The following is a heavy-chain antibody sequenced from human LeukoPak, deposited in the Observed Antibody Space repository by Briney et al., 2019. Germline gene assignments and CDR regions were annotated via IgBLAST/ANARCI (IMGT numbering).Heavy chain of an antibody. J-gene: IGHJ3*02. CDR3: ARVPSWYSSSPNGAFDI. Sequence: GGSLRLSCAASGFTFSSYSMNWVRQAPGKGLEWVSYISSSSSTIYYADSVKGRFTIPRDNAKNSLYLQMNSLRAEDTAVYYCARVPSWYSSSPNGAFDIWGQGTMVTVSS. CDR2: ISSSSSTI. D-gene: IGHD6-6*01. V-gene: IGHV3-48*01. CDR1: GFTFSSYS.